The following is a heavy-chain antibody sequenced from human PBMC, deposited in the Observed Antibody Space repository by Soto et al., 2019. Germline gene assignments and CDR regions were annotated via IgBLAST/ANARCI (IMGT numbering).Heavy chain of an antibody. CDR3: AREAAAGSLDY. CDR1: GYTFTSYG. Sequence: QVQLVQSGAEVKKPGASVKVSCKASGYTFTSYGISWVRQAPGQGREWMGWISAYNGNTNYAQKLQGRVTMTTDTPTSTAYMELRSRRTDGTAVYYCAREAAAGSLDYWGQGTLVTVSS. D-gene: IGHD6-13*01. V-gene: IGHV1-18*01. CDR2: ISAYNGNT. J-gene: IGHJ4*02.